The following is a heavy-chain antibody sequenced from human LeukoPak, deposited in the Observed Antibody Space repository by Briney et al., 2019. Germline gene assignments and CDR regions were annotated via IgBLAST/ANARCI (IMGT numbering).Heavy chain of an antibody. CDR3: ARDVNYAFDY. CDR2: ISANSGNT. Sequence: GASVNVSCKPSGYSFPRDGISWVRQAPGQGLEWMGWISANSGNTNYAQKFQDRVTLTTDTSTSTAYMELRSLRSDDTAVYYCARDVNYAFDYWGQGTLVTVSS. D-gene: IGHD3-16*01. CDR1: GYSFPRDG. J-gene: IGHJ4*02. V-gene: IGHV1-18*01.